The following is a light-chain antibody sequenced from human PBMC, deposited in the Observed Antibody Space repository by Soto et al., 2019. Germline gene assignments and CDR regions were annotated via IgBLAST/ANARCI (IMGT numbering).Light chain of an antibody. V-gene: IGKV3-20*01. J-gene: IGKJ1*01. CDR2: GAS. CDR3: QQYDSSPRT. Sequence: EIVLPQSPGTLSLSPGERATLSCRASQSVSTRSLAWYQQKPGQAPRLLISGASSRAADIPDRFSGSGSGTDFTLTINRLEPEDFAVYYCQQYDSSPRTFGQGTKLE. CDR1: QSVSTRS.